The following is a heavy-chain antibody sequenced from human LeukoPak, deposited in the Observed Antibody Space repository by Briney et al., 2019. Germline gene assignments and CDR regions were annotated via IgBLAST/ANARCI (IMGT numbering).Heavy chain of an antibody. V-gene: IGHV3-23*01. CDR1: GFTFSSYA. Sequence: GRSLRLSCAASGFTFSSYAMSWVRQAPGKGLEWVSAISGSGGSTYYADSVKGRFTISRDDSKNTLYLQMNSLRAEDTAVYYCAKVMGYCSGGSCYPGYWGQGTLVTVSS. CDR3: AKVMGYCSGGSCYPGY. CDR2: ISGSGGST. D-gene: IGHD2-15*01. J-gene: IGHJ4*02.